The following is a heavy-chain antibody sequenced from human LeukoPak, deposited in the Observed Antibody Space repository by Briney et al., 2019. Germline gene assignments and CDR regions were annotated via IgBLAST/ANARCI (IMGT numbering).Heavy chain of an antibody. CDR2: IIPIFGTA. V-gene: IGHV1-69*13. CDR1: GGTFSSYA. CDR3: ATTTVTTPGAYYYYYYMDV. D-gene: IGHD4-11*01. Sequence: ASVKVSCKASGGTFSSYAISWVRQAPGQGLEWMGGIIPIFGTANYAQKFQGRVTITADESTSTAYMELSSLRSEDTAVYYCATTTVTTPGAYYYYYYMDVWGKGTTVTVSS. J-gene: IGHJ6*03.